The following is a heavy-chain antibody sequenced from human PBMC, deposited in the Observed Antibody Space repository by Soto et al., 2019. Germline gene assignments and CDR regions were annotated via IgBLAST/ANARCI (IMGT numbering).Heavy chain of an antibody. CDR1: GGTFSSYA. D-gene: IGHD4-17*01. Sequence: QVQLVQSGAEVKKPGSSVKVSCKASGGTFSSYAISWVRQAPGQGLEWMGGIIPIFGTANYAQKFQGRVTLTAAESTGTAYRGVGSRGSGATAGYSCARPGTTVPSSNYSGMTSGAKGPRSPSP. V-gene: IGHV1-69*01. J-gene: IGHJ6*02. CDR2: IIPIFGTA. CDR3: ARPGTTVPSSNYSGMTS.